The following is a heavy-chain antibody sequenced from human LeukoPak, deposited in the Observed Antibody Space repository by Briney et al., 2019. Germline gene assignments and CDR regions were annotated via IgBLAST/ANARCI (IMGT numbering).Heavy chain of an antibody. CDR2: ISWNSGSI. CDR3: AKDYGSGNDAFDI. Sequence: GGSLRLSCAASGFTFDDYAMHWVREAPGKGLEWVSGISWNSGSIGYADSVKGRFTISRDNAKNSLYPQMNSLRAEDTALYYCAKDYGSGNDAFDIWGQGTMVTVSS. V-gene: IGHV3-9*01. CDR1: GFTFDDYA. J-gene: IGHJ3*02. D-gene: IGHD3-10*01.